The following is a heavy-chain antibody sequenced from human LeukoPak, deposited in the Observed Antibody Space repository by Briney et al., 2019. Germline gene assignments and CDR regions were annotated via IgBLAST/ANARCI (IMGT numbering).Heavy chain of an antibody. V-gene: IGHV3-30*18. CDR2: ISYDGSNK. D-gene: IGHD3-9*01. J-gene: IGHJ4*02. CDR3: AKGLYDSLTGEFCDY. Sequence: GGSLRLSCAASGFTFSSYAMHWVRQAPGKGLEWVAVISYDGSNKYYADSVKGRFTISRDNSKNTLYLQMNSMKAEDTAVYYCAKGLYDSLTGEFCDYWGQGTLVTVSS. CDR1: GFTFSSYA.